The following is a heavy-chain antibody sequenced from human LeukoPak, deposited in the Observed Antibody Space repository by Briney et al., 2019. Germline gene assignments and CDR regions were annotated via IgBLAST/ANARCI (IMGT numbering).Heavy chain of an antibody. CDR2: ISSDGGST. Sequence: PGGSLRLSCAASGFTFSSYRMHWVRQAPGKGLEYLSGISSDGGSTYYADSVKGRFTISRDNSKNTLYLQMGSLRAEDMAVYYCAIQIREVVYWGQGTLVTVSS. V-gene: IGHV3-64*02. CDR1: GFTFSSYR. J-gene: IGHJ4*02. CDR3: AIQIREVVY. D-gene: IGHD3-10*01.